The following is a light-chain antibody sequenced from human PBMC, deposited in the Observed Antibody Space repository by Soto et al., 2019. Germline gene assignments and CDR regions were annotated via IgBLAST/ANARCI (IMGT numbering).Light chain of an antibody. CDR3: SSYTSSYTQV. CDR1: SSDVGDYNY. CDR2: DVS. J-gene: IGLJ1*01. V-gene: IGLV2-14*01. Sequence: QSALTQPASVSGSPGQSITISCTGTSSDVGDYNYVSWYQQHPGKAPKLMIYDVSNRPSGVSNRFSGSKSGNTASLTISGLQDEDEADYYCSSYTSSYTQVFGTGTKLTVL.